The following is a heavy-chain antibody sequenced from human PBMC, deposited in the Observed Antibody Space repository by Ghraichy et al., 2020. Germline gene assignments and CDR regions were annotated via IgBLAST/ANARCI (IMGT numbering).Heavy chain of an antibody. CDR1: GGSFSGYY. CDR3: ARGHQNYDILTGYRSGYWYFDL. CDR2: INHSGST. D-gene: IGHD3-9*01. V-gene: IGHV4-34*01. Sequence: SETLSLTCAVYGGSFSGYYWSWIRQPPGKGLEWIGEINHSGSTNYNPSLKSRVTISVDTSKNQFSLKLSSVTAADTAVYYCARGHQNYDILTGYRSGYWYFDLWGRGTLVTVSS. J-gene: IGHJ2*01.